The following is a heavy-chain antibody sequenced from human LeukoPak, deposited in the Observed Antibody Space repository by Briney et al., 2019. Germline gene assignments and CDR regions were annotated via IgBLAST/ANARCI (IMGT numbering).Heavy chain of an antibody. D-gene: IGHD6-19*01. CDR3: ARGGIAVVNWFDP. J-gene: IGHJ5*02. CDR2: INHSGGT. V-gene: IGHV4-34*01. CDR1: GGSFSGYY. Sequence: SETLSLTCAVYGGSFSGYYWSWIRQPPGKGLEWIGEINHSGGTNYNPSLKSRVTISVDTSKNQFSLKLTSVTAADTAVYYCARGGIAVVNWFDPWGQGTLVTVSS.